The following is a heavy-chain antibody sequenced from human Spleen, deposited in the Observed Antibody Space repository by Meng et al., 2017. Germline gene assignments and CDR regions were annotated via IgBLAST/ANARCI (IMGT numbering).Heavy chain of an antibody. J-gene: IGHJ4*02. CDR1: GDRVSSNSGA. CDR2: TYYRSKWYN. CDR3: ARGVTTFDY. V-gene: IGHV6-1*01. Sequence: QVQLLNSSPGLFNPAQTLSVPCAISGDRVSSNSGACNCIRLSPSIGLECLGRTYYRSKWYNEYAVSVKSRLTINPDTSKNQLSLQLSSVTPEDTAVYYCARGVTTFDYWGQGTLVTVSS. D-gene: IGHD4-17*01.